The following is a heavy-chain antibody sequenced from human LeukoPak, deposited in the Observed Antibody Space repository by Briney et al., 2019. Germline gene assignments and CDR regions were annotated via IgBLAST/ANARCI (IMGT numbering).Heavy chain of an antibody. V-gene: IGHV4-59*08. CDR1: GGSISSYY. J-gene: IGHJ5*02. D-gene: IGHD3-3*01. CDR3: ARVRVVIIRGNWFDP. CDR2: IYYSGST. Sequence: PSETLSLTCTVSGGSISSYYWSWIRQPPGKGLEWIGYIYYSGSTYYNPSLKSRVTISVDTSKNQFSLKLSSVTAADTAVYYCARVRVVIIRGNWFDPWGQGTLVTVSS.